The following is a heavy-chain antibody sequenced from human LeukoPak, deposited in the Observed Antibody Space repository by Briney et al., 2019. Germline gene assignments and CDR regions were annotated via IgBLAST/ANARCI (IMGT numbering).Heavy chain of an antibody. CDR1: GFIFSNYW. Sequence: GGSLRLSCAASGFIFSNYWIHWVRQAPGKGLEWVSAISGSGGSTYYADSVKGRFTISRDNSKNTLYLQMNSLRAEDTAVYYCAKEGSSGWYGYYYYGMDVWGQGTTVTVSS. CDR2: ISGSGGST. J-gene: IGHJ6*02. CDR3: AKEGSSGWYGYYYYGMDV. D-gene: IGHD6-19*01. V-gene: IGHV3-23*01.